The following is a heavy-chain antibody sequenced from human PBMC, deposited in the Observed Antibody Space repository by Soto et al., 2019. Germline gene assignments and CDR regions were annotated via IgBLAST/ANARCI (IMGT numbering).Heavy chain of an antibody. CDR1: GYTLTELS. V-gene: IGHV1-24*01. CDR2: FDPEDGET. D-gene: IGHD1-26*01. J-gene: IGHJ4*02. Sequence: ASVKVSCKVSGYTLTELSMHWLRQAPGKGLEWMGGFDPEDGETIYAQKFQGRVTMTEDTSTDTAYMELSSLRSEDTAVYYCATVWGGYYPFDCWGQGTLVTVSS. CDR3: ATVWGGYYPFDC.